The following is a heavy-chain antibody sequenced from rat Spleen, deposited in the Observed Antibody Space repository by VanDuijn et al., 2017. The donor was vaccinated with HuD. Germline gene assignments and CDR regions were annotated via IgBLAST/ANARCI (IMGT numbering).Heavy chain of an antibody. CDR3: TRSYGGYSQHWFAY. V-gene: IGHV5S10*01. D-gene: IGHD1-11*01. CDR1: GLSFSNYY. J-gene: IGHJ3*01. Sequence: EVQLVESGGGLVQPGRSLKLSCAASGLSFSNYYMAWVRQAPTKGLEWVATIIYDGGRTYYRDSVKGRFTISRDNAKSTLYLQMNSLQTDDTAIYFCTRSYGGYSQHWFAYWGQGTLVTVFS. CDR2: IIYDGGRT.